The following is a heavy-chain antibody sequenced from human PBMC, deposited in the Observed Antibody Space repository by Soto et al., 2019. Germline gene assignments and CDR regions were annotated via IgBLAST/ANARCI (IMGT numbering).Heavy chain of an antibody. D-gene: IGHD2-15*01. V-gene: IGHV1-2*04. CDR2: INPNSGGT. CDR3: ARDRNQYCSGGSCYPDNYFDY. J-gene: IGHJ4*02. Sequence: GASVKVSCKASGYIFTGYHIHWVRQAPGQGLEWMGWINPNSGGTNYAQKFQGWVTMTRDTSISTAYMELSRLRSDDTAVYYCARDRNQYCSGGSCYPDNYFDYWGQGTLVTVSS. CDR1: GYIFTGYH.